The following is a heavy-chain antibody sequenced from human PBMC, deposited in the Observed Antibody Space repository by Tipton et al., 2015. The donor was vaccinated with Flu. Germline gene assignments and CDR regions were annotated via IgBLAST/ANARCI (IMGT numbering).Heavy chain of an antibody. Sequence: GLVKPSETLSLTCTVSGGSISSTSYYWGWIRQPPGKGLEWIGSIYYSGSTYYNPSLKSRVTISVDTSKNQFSLKLSPVTAADTAVYYCARDTGSGYVIFDCWGQGTLVTVSS. CDR1: GGSISSTSYY. D-gene: IGHD5-12*01. CDR2: IYYSGST. J-gene: IGHJ4*02. CDR3: ARDTGSGYVIFDC. V-gene: IGHV4-39*07.